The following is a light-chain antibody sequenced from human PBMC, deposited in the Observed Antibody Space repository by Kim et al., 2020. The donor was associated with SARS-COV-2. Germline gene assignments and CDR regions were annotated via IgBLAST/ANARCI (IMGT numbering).Light chain of an antibody. CDR2: RDK. J-gene: IGLJ2*01. V-gene: IGLV3-25*03. CDR3: HAADISGTSWI. Sequence: PGRAPILVLYRDKERPSWIPERFSGSRSGTTVTLTISGVQAEDEAEYFCHAADISGTSWIFGGGTKLTVL.